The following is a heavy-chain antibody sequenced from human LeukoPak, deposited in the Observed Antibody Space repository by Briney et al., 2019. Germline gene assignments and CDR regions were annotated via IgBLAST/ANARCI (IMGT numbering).Heavy chain of an antibody. D-gene: IGHD6-13*01. CDR3: ARAPGSSSWFDP. CDR1: GYTFTSYY. V-gene: IGHV1-69*13. J-gene: IGHJ5*02. CDR2: IIPIFGTA. Sequence: SVKVSCKASGYTFTSYYMHWVRQAPGQGLEWMGGIIPIFGTANYAQKFQGRVTITADESTSTAYMELSSLRSEDTAVYYCARAPGSSSWFDPWGQGTLVTVSS.